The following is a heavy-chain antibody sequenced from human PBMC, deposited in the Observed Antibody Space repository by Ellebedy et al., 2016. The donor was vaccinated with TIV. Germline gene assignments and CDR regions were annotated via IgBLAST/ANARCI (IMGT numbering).Heavy chain of an antibody. CDR1: GFTLSGYG. Sequence: GESLKISXATSGFTLSGYGMHWVRQAPGKGLEWVAVIWSDGSNKYYADSVKGRFTISRDSSKNTLYLQMNSLRVEDTAVYYCARDDSGFSSGWYGPLSDWGQGILVTVSS. J-gene: IGHJ4*02. D-gene: IGHD6-19*01. CDR3: ARDDSGFSSGWYGPLSD. V-gene: IGHV3-33*01. CDR2: IWSDGSNK.